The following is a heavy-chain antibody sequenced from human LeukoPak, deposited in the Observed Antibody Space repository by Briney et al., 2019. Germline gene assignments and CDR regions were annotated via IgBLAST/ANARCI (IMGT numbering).Heavy chain of an antibody. CDR3: VRSGYDYDWFDP. D-gene: IGHD5-12*01. V-gene: IGHV1-69*02. J-gene: IGHJ5*02. Sequence: SVKVSCKAPGGTFSDYSISWGRQAPGQGLEWMGRILPLVGRLHYAQKFQGRFTLTADKSTTTVYMELSSLRSEDTAVYYCVRSGYDYDWFDPWGQGTLVTVSS. CDR2: ILPLVGRL. CDR1: GGTFSDYS.